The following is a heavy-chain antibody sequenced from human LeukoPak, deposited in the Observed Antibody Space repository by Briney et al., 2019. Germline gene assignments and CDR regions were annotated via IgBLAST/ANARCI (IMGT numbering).Heavy chain of an antibody. D-gene: IGHD3-22*01. CDR1: GGSFSGYY. CDR2: INHSGST. Sequence: SETLSLTCAVYGGSFSGYYWSWIRQPPGKGLEWIGEINHSGSTNYNPSLKSRVTISVDTSKNQFSLKLSSVTAADTAVYYCARVHYYYDSSGSYWYSDLWGRGTLVTVSS. J-gene: IGHJ2*01. CDR3: ARVHYYYDSSGSYWYSDL. V-gene: IGHV4-34*01.